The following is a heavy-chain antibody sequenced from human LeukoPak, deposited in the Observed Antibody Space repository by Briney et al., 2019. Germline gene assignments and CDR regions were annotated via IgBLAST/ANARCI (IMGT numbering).Heavy chain of an antibody. J-gene: IGHJ4*02. CDR2: IYYSGST. CDR1: GGSISSYY. Sequence: ASETLSLTCTVSGGSISSYYWSWIRQPPGKGLEWIGYIYYSGSTNYNPSLKSRVTISVDTSKNQFSLKLSSVTAADTAVYYCARALRGAHFDYWGQGTLVTVSS. V-gene: IGHV4-59*01. D-gene: IGHD4/OR15-4a*01. CDR3: ARALRGAHFDY.